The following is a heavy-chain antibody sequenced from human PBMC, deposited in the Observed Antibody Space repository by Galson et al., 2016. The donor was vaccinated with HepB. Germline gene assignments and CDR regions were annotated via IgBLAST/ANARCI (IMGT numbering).Heavy chain of an antibody. CDR2: IKMDGSEI. CDR1: GFTFSSYW. Sequence: SCAASGFTFSSYWLSWVRQAPGKGLEWVANIKMDGSEIHYVDSVKGRFTISRDNANNALYLQMNSLRVVDTAVYYCAREGTLTAYNFDSWGQGTLVTVSS. J-gene: IGHJ4*02. V-gene: IGHV3-7*03. D-gene: IGHD3-9*01. CDR3: AREGTLTAYNFDS.